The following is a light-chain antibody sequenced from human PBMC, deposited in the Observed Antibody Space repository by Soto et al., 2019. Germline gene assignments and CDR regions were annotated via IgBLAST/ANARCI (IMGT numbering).Light chain of an antibody. CDR1: SSDVGGYDY. Sequence: QSALTQPRSVSGSPGQSVTISCTGSSSDVGGYDYVSWYQHHPGKAPKLMIYQVTGRPSGVPDRFSGSKSGNTASLTISGLQPEDEADYYCCSYAGTYTYVIFGGGTKLTVL. V-gene: IGLV2-11*01. J-gene: IGLJ2*01. CDR2: QVT. CDR3: CSYAGTYTYVI.